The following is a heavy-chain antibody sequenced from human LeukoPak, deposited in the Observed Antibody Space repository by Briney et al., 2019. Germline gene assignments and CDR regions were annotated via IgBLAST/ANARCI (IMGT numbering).Heavy chain of an antibody. CDR2: IIPIFGTA. CDR1: GGTFSSYA. J-gene: IGHJ4*02. V-gene: IGHV1-69*05. Sequence: SVKVSCKASGGTFSSYAISWVRQAPGQGLEWMGGIIPIFGTANYAQKFQGRVTITTDESTSTDYMELSSLRSEDTAVYYCARDLSCAVPGFDSWGQGTLVTVSS. CDR3: ARDLSCAVPGFDS. D-gene: IGHD2-2*01.